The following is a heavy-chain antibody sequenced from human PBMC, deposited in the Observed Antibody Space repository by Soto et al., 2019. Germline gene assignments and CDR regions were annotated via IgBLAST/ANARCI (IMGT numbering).Heavy chain of an antibody. Sequence: EVQLLESGGGLVQPGGSLRLSCAASGFPFSSYAMRWVRQAPVKGLEWVSAISGSGDSTYYADSVKGRFTISRDNSKNTLYLQMNSLRAEDTAVYYCARRGSGSYYDYWGQGTLVTVSS. D-gene: IGHD1-26*01. CDR3: ARRGSGSYYDY. CDR2: ISGSGDST. CDR1: GFPFSSYA. J-gene: IGHJ4*02. V-gene: IGHV3-23*01.